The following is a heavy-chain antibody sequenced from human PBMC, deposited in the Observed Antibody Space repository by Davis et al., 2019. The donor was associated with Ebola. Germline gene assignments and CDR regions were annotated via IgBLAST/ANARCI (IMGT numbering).Heavy chain of an antibody. Sequence: PGGSLRLSCEASGLTFSSYAMHWVRQAPGKGLAWVAVISYDGNNKYYADSVKGRFTISRDNSKNTLYLQMNSLRAEDTAVYYCANEYCTNGVCYEDYFDYWGQGTLVTVSS. V-gene: IGHV3-30*18. CDR1: GLTFSSYA. J-gene: IGHJ4*02. CDR2: ISYDGNNK. D-gene: IGHD2-8*01. CDR3: ANEYCTNGVCYEDYFDY.